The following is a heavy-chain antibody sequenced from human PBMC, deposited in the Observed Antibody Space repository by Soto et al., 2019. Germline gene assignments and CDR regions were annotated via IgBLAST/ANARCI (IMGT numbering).Heavy chain of an antibody. CDR2: IYYSGST. CDR3: ARHRRVAGVVLLWFGEFPVD. V-gene: IGHV4-39*01. J-gene: IGHJ4*02. Sequence: QLQLQESGPGLVKPSETLSLTCTVSGGSISSSSYYWGWIRQPPGKGLEWIGSIYYSGSTYYNPSLKSRVTISVDTSKNQFSLKLSSVTAADTAVYYCARHRRVAGVVLLWFGEFPVDWGQGTLVTVSS. CDR1: GGSISSSSYY. D-gene: IGHD3-10*01.